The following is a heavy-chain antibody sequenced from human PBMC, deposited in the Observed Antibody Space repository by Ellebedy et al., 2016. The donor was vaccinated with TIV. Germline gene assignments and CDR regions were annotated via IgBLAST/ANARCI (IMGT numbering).Heavy chain of an antibody. CDR1: GGTFSSYA. Sequence: SVKVSXKASGGTFSSYAISWVRQAPGQGLEWMGGIIPIFGTANYAQKFQGRVTITADKSTSTAYMELSSLRSEDTAVYYCASLGVGGGCSSTSCYGPNGMDVWGQGTTVTVSS. CDR2: IIPIFGTA. D-gene: IGHD2-2*01. CDR3: ASLGVGGGCSSTSCYGPNGMDV. V-gene: IGHV1-69*06. J-gene: IGHJ6*02.